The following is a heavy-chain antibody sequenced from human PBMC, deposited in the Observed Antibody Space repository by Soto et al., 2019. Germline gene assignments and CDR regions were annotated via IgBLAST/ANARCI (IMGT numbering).Heavy chain of an antibody. J-gene: IGHJ4*02. D-gene: IGHD6-13*01. CDR2: IYPSGST. CDR3: ARAGYSSSWVYFDY. Sequence: EVQLVESGGGLIQPGGSLRLSCAASGFTVSSKYMTWVRQAPGKGLEWVSVIYPSGSTYYSDSVKGRFTISRDNSKNTLNVQMNSLRAEDTAVFYCARAGYSSSWVYFDYWGQGTLVTVSS. CDR1: GFTVSSKY. V-gene: IGHV3-53*01.